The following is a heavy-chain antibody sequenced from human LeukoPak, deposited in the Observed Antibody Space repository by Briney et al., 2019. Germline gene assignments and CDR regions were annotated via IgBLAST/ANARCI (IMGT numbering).Heavy chain of an antibody. CDR2: IWFDGSNK. Sequence: GGSLRLSCAASGFTLSTYAMYWVRQAPGKGLEWVAVIWFDGSNKYHADSVKGRFTISRDNWKNTVSLQMNSLRAEDTAVYYCARVNQQYYYGSGIYRFYYYGMDVWGRGTTVTVSS. D-gene: IGHD3-10*01. CDR1: GFTLSTYA. CDR3: ARVNQQYYYGSGIYRFYYYGMDV. J-gene: IGHJ6*02. V-gene: IGHV3-33*01.